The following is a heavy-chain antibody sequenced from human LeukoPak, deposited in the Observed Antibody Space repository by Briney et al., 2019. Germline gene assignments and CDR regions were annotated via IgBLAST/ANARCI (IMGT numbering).Heavy chain of an antibody. CDR3: AREKYSSSWYDY. CDR2: IYHSGST. Sequence: PSATLSLTCTVSGSSISSGYYWGWLRQPPGKGLEWFGSIYHSGSTYYNPSLKSRVTISVDTSKNQFSLKLSSVTAADTAVYYCAREKYSSSWYDYWGQGTLVTVSS. D-gene: IGHD6-13*01. J-gene: IGHJ4*02. V-gene: IGHV4-38-2*02. CDR1: GSSISSGYY.